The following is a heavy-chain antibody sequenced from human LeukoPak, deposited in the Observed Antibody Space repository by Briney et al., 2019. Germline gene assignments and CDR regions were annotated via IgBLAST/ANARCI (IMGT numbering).Heavy chain of an antibody. J-gene: IGHJ4*02. Sequence: SETLSLTCTVSGGSISSSSYYWGWIRQPPGKGLEWIGSIYYSGSTYYNPSLKSRVTISVDTSKNQFSLKLSSVTAADTGVYYCATTGYSYGWNWGQGTLVTVSS. D-gene: IGHD5-18*01. CDR1: GGSISSSSYY. CDR2: IYYSGST. CDR3: ATTGYSYGWN. V-gene: IGHV4-39*01.